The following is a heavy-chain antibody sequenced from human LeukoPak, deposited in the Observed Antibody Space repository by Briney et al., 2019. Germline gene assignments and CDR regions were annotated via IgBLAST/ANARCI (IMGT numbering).Heavy chain of an antibody. CDR1: GFTFSDYY. CDR3: AGNGAVDAFDI. D-gene: IGHD4-17*01. V-gene: IGHV3-11*04. J-gene: IGHJ3*02. Sequence: GGSLRLPCAASGFTFSDYYMSWIRQAPGKGLEWVSYISSSGSTIYYADSVKGRFTISRDNAKNSLYLQMNSLRAEDTAVYYCAGNGAVDAFDIWGQGTMVTVSS. CDR2: ISSSGSTI.